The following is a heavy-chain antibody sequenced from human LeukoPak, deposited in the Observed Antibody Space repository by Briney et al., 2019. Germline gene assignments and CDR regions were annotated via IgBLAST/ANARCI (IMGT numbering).Heavy chain of an antibody. CDR1: GVSISSGGYY. D-gene: IGHD3-16*02. Sequence: SETLSLTCTVSGVSISSGGYYWSWIRQHPGKGLEWIGYIYYSGSTYYNPSLKSRVTISVDTSKNQFSLKLSSVTAADTAVYYCARVPVTRPGAFDIWGQGTMVTVSS. V-gene: IGHV4-31*03. CDR2: IYYSGST. J-gene: IGHJ3*02. CDR3: ARVPVTRPGAFDI.